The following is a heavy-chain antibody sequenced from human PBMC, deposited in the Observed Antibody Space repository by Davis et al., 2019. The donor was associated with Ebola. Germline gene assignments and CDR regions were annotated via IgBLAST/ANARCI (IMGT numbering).Heavy chain of an antibody. CDR1: GFTFDDYA. Sequence: SLKISCAASGFTFDDYAMHWVRQAPGKGLEWVSGISWNSGSIGYADSVKGRFTISRDNAKNSLYLQMNSLRAKDTALYYCAKEEPAGYSSSWSPYYFDYWGQGTLVTVSS. D-gene: IGHD6-13*01. J-gene: IGHJ4*02. CDR2: ISWNSGSI. V-gene: IGHV3-9*01. CDR3: AKEEPAGYSSSWSPYYFDY.